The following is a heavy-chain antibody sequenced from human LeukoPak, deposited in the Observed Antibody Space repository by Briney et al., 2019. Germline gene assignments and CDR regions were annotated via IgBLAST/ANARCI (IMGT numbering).Heavy chain of an antibody. CDR1: GYTFTSYY. CDR2: IIPSGGSS. V-gene: IGHV1-46*01. CDR3: ARVGGYCTTSSCFNDYGMDV. J-gene: IGHJ6*02. Sequence: ASVKVSCKTSGYTFTSYYIHWVRQAPGQGLEWMARIIPSGGSSTYALRFQGRDTVTGDTSTSTVYMELSGLRSEDTAVYFCARVGGYCTTSSCFNDYGMDVWGQGTTVTVSS. D-gene: IGHD2-8*01.